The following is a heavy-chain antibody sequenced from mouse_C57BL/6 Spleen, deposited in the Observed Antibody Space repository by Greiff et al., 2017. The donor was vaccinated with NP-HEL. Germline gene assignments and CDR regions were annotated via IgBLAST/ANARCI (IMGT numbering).Heavy chain of an antibody. V-gene: IGHV1-39*01. CDR1: GYSFTDYN. CDR3: ARLRITTVVATEYYFDY. D-gene: IGHD1-1*01. CDR2: INPNYGTT. Sequence: EVQLQQSGPELVKPGASVKISCKASGYSFTDYNMNWVKQSNGKSLEWIGVINPNYGTTSYNQKFKGKATLTVDQSSSTAYMQLNSLTSEDSAVYYCARLRITTVVATEYYFDYWGQGTTLTVSS. J-gene: IGHJ2*01.